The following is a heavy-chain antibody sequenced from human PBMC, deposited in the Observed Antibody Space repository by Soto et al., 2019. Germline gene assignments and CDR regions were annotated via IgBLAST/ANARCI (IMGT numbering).Heavy chain of an antibody. CDR2: IYPGDSDT. V-gene: IGHV5-51*01. D-gene: IGHD6-6*01. J-gene: IGHJ6*02. Sequence: GESLKISCKGSGYSFTSYWIGWVRQMPGKGLEWMGIIYPGDSDTRYSPSFQGQVTISADKSISTAYLQWSSLKASDTAMYYCARLSPGIYSSSPYVADVWGQGTTVTVSS. CDR1: GYSFTSYW. CDR3: ARLSPGIYSSSPYVADV.